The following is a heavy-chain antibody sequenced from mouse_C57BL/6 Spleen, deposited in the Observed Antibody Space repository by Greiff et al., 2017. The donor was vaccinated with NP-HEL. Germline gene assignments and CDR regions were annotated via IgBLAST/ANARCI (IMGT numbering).Heavy chain of an antibody. D-gene: IGHD1-1*01. CDR2: ISSGSSTI. CDR1: GFTFSDYG. CDR3: ARSRLVAMDY. Sequence: EVNVVESGGGLVKPGGSLKLSCAASGFTFSDYGMHWVRQAPEKGLEWVAYISSGSSTIYYADTVKGRFTISRDNAKNTLFLQMTSLRSEDTAMYYCARSRLVAMDYWGQGTSVTVSS. J-gene: IGHJ4*01. V-gene: IGHV5-17*01.